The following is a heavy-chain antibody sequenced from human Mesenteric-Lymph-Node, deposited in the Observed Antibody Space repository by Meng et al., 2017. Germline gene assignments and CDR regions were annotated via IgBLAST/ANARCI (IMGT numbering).Heavy chain of an antibody. J-gene: IGHJ6*02. CDR3: ASDLWFGEFYGMDV. D-gene: IGHD3-10*01. Sequence: GESLKISCAGSGFTFSSYAMHWVRQAPGKGLEWVAVISYDGSNKYYADSVKGRFTISRDNSKNTLYLQMNSLRAEDTAVYYCASDLWFGEFYGMDVWGQGTTVTVSS. V-gene: IGHV3-30*01. CDR1: GFTFSSYA. CDR2: ISYDGSNK.